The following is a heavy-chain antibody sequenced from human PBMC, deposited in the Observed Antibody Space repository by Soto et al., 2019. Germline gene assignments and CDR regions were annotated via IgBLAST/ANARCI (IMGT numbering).Heavy chain of an antibody. J-gene: IGHJ5*02. CDR3: ASTYSSSWYWFDP. CDR2: IFSNDEK. CDR1: GFSLSNAGLG. D-gene: IGHD2-2*01. V-gene: IGHV2-26*04. Sequence: QVTVKESGPVLVKPTETLTLTCTVSGFSLSNAGLGVSWIRQPPGKALEWLAHIFSNDEKSYSTSLKSRLTISKDRSKSQVVITMTNMDPVDTATYYCASTYSSSWYWFDPWGQGTLVTVSS.